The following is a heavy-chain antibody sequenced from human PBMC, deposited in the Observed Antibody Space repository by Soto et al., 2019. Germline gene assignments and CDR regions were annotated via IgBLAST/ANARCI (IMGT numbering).Heavy chain of an antibody. J-gene: IGHJ4*02. D-gene: IGHD6-19*01. Sequence: PSETLSLTCTVSGGSIGSSSYYWGWIRQPPGKGLEWIGSIYDRGSTYSNPSLKGRLTTPLDTSKNQFSLKLTSVTAADTAVYYCARHGYTSGRTYFDYWGQGTLVTVSS. V-gene: IGHV4-39*01. CDR2: IYDRGST. CDR1: GGSIGSSSYY. CDR3: ARHGYTSGRTYFDY.